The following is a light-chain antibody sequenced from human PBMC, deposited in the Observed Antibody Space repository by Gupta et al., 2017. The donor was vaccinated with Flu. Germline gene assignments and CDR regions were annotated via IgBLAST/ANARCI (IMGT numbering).Light chain of an antibody. Sequence: QSMLTQPPSVSAAPGQKVTISCSGSSSNIGSDSVSWYQQVPGTAPKLLIYENNKRPSGIPARFSCFNSGTSATLGITGLQTGDEADYFCGTWDNSLSGSYVFGTGTKVTVL. CDR3: GTWDNSLSGSYV. CDR1: SSNIGSDS. V-gene: IGLV1-51*02. CDR2: ENN. J-gene: IGLJ1*01.